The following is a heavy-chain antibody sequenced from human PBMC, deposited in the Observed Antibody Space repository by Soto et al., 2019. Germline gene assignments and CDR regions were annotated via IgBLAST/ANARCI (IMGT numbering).Heavy chain of an antibody. Sequence: QVQLQESGPGLVKPSETLSLTCTVSGGSISSYYWSWILQPPGKGLEWIGYIYYSGSTNHNPSLKIRVTISVDTSKNQFSLQLSSVTAADMAVYYCARRYGSFFDYWGQGTLVTVSS. CDR2: IYYSGST. D-gene: IGHD1-26*01. CDR1: GGSISSYY. CDR3: ARRYGSFFDY. V-gene: IGHV4-59*01. J-gene: IGHJ4*02.